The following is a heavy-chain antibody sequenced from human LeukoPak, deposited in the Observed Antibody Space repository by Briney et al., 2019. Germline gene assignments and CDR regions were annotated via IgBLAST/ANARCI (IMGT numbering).Heavy chain of an antibody. J-gene: IGHJ4*02. V-gene: IGHV3-23*01. CDR2: ISGSGGST. Sequence: GGSLRLSCAASGFTFSSYAMSWVRQAPGKGLEWVSTISGSGGSTYYANSVKGRFTISRDNSRNTLYLQMNSLRAEDTAVYYCATISGGHESSGYYYYWGQGTLVTVSS. CDR1: GFTFSSYA. CDR3: ATISGGHESSGYYYY. D-gene: IGHD3-22*01.